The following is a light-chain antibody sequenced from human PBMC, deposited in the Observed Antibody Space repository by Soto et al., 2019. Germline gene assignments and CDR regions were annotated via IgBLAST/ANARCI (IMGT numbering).Light chain of an antibody. CDR1: SSDVGKYDR. Sequence: QSVLTQPPSVSGSPGQSVTISCTGTSSDVGKYDRVSWYQQPPGTAPKLIIYEVTNRPSGVPARFSGSKSGNTASLTISGLQAGDEADYYCSSYTSTSRYVFGAGTKVTVL. CDR3: SSYTSTSRYV. V-gene: IGLV2-18*02. J-gene: IGLJ1*01. CDR2: EVT.